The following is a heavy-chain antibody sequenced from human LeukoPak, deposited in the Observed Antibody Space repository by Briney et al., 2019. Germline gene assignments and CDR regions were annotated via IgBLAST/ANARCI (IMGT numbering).Heavy chain of an antibody. CDR1: GFTFSNYA. J-gene: IGHJ4*02. CDR3: VRGSVAVAGPTDY. V-gene: IGHV3-30*04. D-gene: IGHD6-19*01. CDR2: ISYDGSNK. Sequence: GGSLRLPCAASGFTFSNYAMHWVRQTPGKGLEWVAVISYDGSNKYYADSVKGRFTISRDNSENTLYLQINSLRLEDSALYYCVRGSVAVAGPTDYWGQGTLVTVS.